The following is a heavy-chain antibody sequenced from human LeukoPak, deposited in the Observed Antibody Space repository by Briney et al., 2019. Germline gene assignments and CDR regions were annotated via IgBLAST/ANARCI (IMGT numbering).Heavy chain of an antibody. CDR2: IYPGDSDT. J-gene: IGHJ4*02. CDR1: GYSFTSYW. D-gene: IGHD3-9*01. Sequence: GEPLKISRKGSGYSFTSYWIGCVRQMPGKGLEWMGIIYPGDSDTRYSPSFQGQVTISADKSISTAYLQWSSLKASDTAMYYCARRLGDILTGYYTLDYWGQGTLVTVSS. CDR3: ARRLGDILTGYYTLDY. V-gene: IGHV5-51*01.